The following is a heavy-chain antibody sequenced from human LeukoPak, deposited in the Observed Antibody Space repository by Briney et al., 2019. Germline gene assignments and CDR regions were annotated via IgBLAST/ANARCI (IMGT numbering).Heavy chain of an antibody. CDR2: IKQDGSEK. CDR1: RFTFSHYW. Sequence: GGSLRLSCAASRFTFSHYWMSWVRQAPGKGLEWVANIKQDGSEKYYVDSVKGRFTISRDNAKNSLYLQMNSLRAEDTAVYYCARSSFDIVVLPAANYYYYYMDVWGKGTTVTVSS. J-gene: IGHJ6*03. D-gene: IGHD2-2*01. V-gene: IGHV3-7*01. CDR3: ARSSFDIVVLPAANYYYYYMDV.